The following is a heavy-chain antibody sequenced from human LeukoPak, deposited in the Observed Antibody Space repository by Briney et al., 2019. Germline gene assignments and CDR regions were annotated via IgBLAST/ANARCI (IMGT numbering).Heavy chain of an antibody. J-gene: IGHJ4*02. V-gene: IGHV1-69*13. CDR2: IIPIFGTA. CDR1: VDTFSTYG. D-gene: IGHD3-9*01. Sequence: GASVKVSCKASVDTFSTYGITWVRQAPGQGLEWMGGIIPIFGTANYAQKFQGRVTITADESTSTAYMELSSLRSEDTAVYYCAREGRGDILTGTYQDWGQGTLVTVSS. CDR3: AREGRGDILTGTYQD.